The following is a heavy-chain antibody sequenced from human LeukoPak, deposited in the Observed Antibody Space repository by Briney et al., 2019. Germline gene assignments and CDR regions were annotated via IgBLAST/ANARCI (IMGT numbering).Heavy chain of an antibody. CDR2: INPSGGST. Sequence: ASVKVSCKASGYTFTSYYMHWVRQAPGQGLEWMGIINPSGGSTSYAQKFQGRVTMTRDTSTSTVYMELSSLRSEDTAVYYCATAAAGKIFDYWGQGTLVTVSS. CDR3: ATAAAGKIFDY. J-gene: IGHJ4*02. V-gene: IGHV1-46*01. CDR1: GYTFTSYY. D-gene: IGHD6-13*01.